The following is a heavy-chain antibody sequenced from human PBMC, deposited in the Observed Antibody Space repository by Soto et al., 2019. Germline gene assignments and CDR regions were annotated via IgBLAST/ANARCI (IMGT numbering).Heavy chain of an antibody. D-gene: IGHD3-22*01. Sequence: ASVKVSCKASGYTFTGYYMHWVRQAPGQGLEWMGWINPNSGGTNYAQKFQGRVTMTRDTSISTAYMELSRLRSDDTAVYYCARGHYYDSSGYRPNYYYYYGMDVWGQVTTVPVSS. CDR1: GYTFTGYY. CDR3: ARGHYYDSSGYRPNYYYYYGMDV. V-gene: IGHV1-2*02. J-gene: IGHJ6*02. CDR2: INPNSGGT.